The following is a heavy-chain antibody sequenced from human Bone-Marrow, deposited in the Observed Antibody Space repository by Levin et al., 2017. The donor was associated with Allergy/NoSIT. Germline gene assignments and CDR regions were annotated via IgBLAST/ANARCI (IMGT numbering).Heavy chain of an antibody. V-gene: IGHV4-4*09. Sequence: SETLSLTCTVSGGPITSYYWSWIRQPPGKGLEWIGYIFHTESPTFNPSLRSRVSISVDTSKNQFSLRLTSVAAADTAVYYCARTTLRTYYGLEVWGQGTTVTVSS. CDR2: IFHTESP. D-gene: IGHD1-14*01. J-gene: IGHJ6*02. CDR1: GGPITSYY. CDR3: ARTTLRTYYGLEV.